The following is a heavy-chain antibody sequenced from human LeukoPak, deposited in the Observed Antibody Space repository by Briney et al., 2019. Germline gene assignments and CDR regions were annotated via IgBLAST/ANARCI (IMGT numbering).Heavy chain of an antibody. CDR1: GFTFSSYS. CDR3: ARDWYYYDSSGYSY. Sequence: GGSLRLSCAASGFTFSSYSMNWVRQAPGKGLEWVSSISSSSSYIYYADSVKGRFTISRDNAKNSLYLQMNSLRDEDTAVYYCARDWYYYDSSGYSYWGQGTLVTVSS. V-gene: IGHV3-21*01. D-gene: IGHD3-22*01. CDR2: ISSSSSYI. J-gene: IGHJ4*02.